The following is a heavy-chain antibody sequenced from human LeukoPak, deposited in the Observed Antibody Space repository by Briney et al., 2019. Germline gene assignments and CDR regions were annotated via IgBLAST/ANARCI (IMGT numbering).Heavy chain of an antibody. Sequence: SETLSLTCAVYGGSFSGYYWSWIRQPPGKGLEWIGEINHSGSTNYNPSLKTRVTISVDTSKNQFSLRLNSVTAADTAVYYCVLFPGYWGQGTLVTVSS. CDR2: INHSGST. J-gene: IGHJ4*02. CDR1: GGSFSGYY. CDR3: VLFPGY. V-gene: IGHV4-34*01.